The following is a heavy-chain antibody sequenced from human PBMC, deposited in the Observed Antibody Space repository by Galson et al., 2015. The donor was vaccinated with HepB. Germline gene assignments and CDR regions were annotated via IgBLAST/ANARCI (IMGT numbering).Heavy chain of an antibody. CDR3: ARGWRPDYEITHLNLDY. CDR1: GYNFAGYW. D-gene: IGHD3-22*01. J-gene: IGHJ4*01. Sequence: QSGAEVKEPGESLKISYKGSGYNFAGYWIGWVRQMPGKGLEWMGIIFPGDSHTRYSPYFQGQVTISGDKAIRNAYLQWSSLKASDTAMYYCARGWRPDYEITHLNLDYWGQEPWSPSPQ. V-gene: IGHV5-51*03. CDR2: IFPGDSHT.